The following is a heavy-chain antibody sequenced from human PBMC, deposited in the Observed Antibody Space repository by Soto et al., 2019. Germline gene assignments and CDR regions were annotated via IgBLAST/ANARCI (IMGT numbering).Heavy chain of an antibody. V-gene: IGHV3-30-3*01. J-gene: IGHJ4*02. D-gene: IGHD6-13*01. CDR2: ISYDGSNK. Sequence: LRLSCAASGFTFGSYAMHWVRQAPGKGLEWVAVISYDGSNKYYADSVKGRFTISRDNSKNTLYLQMNSLRAEDTAVYYCAREYSSSWYYYFDYWGQGTLVTVSS. CDR1: GFTFGSYA. CDR3: AREYSSSWYYYFDY.